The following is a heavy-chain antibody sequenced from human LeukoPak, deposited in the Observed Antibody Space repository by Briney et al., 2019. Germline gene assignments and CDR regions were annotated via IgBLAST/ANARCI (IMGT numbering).Heavy chain of an antibody. V-gene: IGHV3-23*01. Sequence: GGSLRLSCAASGFTFGSYAMSWVRQAPGKGLEWVSTITGGGENTYYADSGRGRFTISRDNSKTTLHLQMNGLRPEDTAVYYCAKVLTGSQDYWGQGTLVTVSS. CDR2: ITGGGENT. CDR3: AKVLTGSQDY. D-gene: IGHD7-27*01. J-gene: IGHJ4*02. CDR1: GFTFGSYA.